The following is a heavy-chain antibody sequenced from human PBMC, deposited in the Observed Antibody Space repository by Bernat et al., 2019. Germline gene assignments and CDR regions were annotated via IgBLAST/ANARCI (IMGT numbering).Heavy chain of an antibody. V-gene: IGHV3-33*01. CDR2: IWYDGSNK. CDR3: AGGEGHCSSTSCLKFDY. Sequence: QVQLVESGGGVVQPGRSLRLSCAASGFTFSSYGMHWVRQAPGKGLEWVAVIWYDGSNKYYTDSVKGRFTISRDNSKNTLYLQMNSLRAEDTAVYYCAGGEGHCSSTSCLKFDYCGQGTLVTVSS. CDR1: GFTFSSYG. D-gene: IGHD2-2*01. J-gene: IGHJ4*02.